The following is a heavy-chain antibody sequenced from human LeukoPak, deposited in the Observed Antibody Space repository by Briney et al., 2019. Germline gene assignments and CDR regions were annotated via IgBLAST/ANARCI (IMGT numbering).Heavy chain of an antibody. CDR3: ARVAAGSCVTSCPYEF. J-gene: IGHJ4*02. V-gene: IGHV3-21*01. CDR1: GFTFSSYS. D-gene: IGHD2-2*01. Sequence: GGSLRLSCAASGFTFSSYSMNWVRQAPGKGLEWVSSISSSSSYIYYADSVKGRFTISRDNAKNSLYLQMNSLRAEDTAVYYCARVAAGSCVTSCPYEFWGPGTLVTVSS. CDR2: ISSSSSYI.